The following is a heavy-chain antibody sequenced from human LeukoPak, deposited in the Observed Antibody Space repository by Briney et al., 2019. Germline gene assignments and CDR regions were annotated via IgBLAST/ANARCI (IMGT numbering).Heavy chain of an antibody. CDR1: GFTFSSYE. D-gene: IGHD6-13*01. CDR2: ISSSGSTI. V-gene: IGHV3-48*03. CDR3: AREALRYSSSWTGDY. Sequence: PGGSLRLSCAASGFTFSSYEMNWVRQAPGKGLEWVLYISSSGSTIYYADSVKGRFTISRDNAKNSLYLQMNSLRAEDTAVYYCAREALRYSSSWTGDYWGQGTLVTVSS. J-gene: IGHJ4*02.